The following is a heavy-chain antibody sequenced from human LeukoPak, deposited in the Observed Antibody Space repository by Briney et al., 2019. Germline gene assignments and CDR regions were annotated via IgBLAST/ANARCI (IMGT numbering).Heavy chain of an antibody. D-gene: IGHD6-6*01. CDR3: ARAAGQLVPAFDP. J-gene: IGHJ5*02. V-gene: IGHV1-69*05. Sequence: SVKVTCKASGGTFISYAISWVRQAPGQGLEWMGGIIPIFGTANYAQKFQGRVTITTDESTSTAYMELSSLRSEDTAVYYCARAAGQLVPAFDPWGQGTLVTVSS. CDR1: GGTFISYA. CDR2: IIPIFGTA.